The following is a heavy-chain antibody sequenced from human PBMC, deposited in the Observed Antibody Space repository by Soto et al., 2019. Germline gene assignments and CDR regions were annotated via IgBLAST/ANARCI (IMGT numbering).Heavy chain of an antibody. D-gene: IGHD2-15*01. V-gene: IGHV3-66*01. CDR2: IYSGGST. Sequence: EVQLVESGGGLVQPGGSLRLSCAASGFTVSSNYMSWVRQAPGKGLEWVSVIYSGGSTYYADSVKGRFTISRDNSKNALYLQMNSLRAEDTAVYYCARSGSWYSFFDYWGQGTLVTVSS. J-gene: IGHJ4*02. CDR1: GFTVSSNY. CDR3: ARSGSWYSFFDY.